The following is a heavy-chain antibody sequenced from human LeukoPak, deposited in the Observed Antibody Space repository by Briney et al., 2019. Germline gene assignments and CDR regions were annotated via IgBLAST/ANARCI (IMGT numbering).Heavy chain of an antibody. V-gene: IGHV1-69*05. CDR3: ASFTVAPYYYYYMDV. CDR1: GGTFSSYA. J-gene: IGHJ6*03. Sequence: VASVKVSCKASGGTFSSYAISWVRQAPGQGLEWMGGIIPIFGTANYAQKFQVRVTITTDESTSTAYMALSSLRSEDTAVYYCASFTVAPYYYYYMDVWGKGTTVTVSS. CDR2: IIPIFGTA. D-gene: IGHD3-10*01.